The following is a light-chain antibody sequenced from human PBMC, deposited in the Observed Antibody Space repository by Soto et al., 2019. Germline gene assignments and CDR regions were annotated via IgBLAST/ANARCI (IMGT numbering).Light chain of an antibody. Sequence: DIQLTQSPSSLSASVGDRVTITCRASQSISSYLNWYQQKPGKAPKLLIYAASSLQSGVPSRFSGSGSGTDFTLTISSLKPEDFETYYCQQGHSTPITFGQGTRLEIK. J-gene: IGKJ5*01. CDR1: QSISSY. V-gene: IGKV1-39*01. CDR2: AAS. CDR3: QQGHSTPIT.